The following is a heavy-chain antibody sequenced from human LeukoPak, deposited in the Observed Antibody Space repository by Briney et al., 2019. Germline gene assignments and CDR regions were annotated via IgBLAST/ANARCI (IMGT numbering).Heavy chain of an antibody. D-gene: IGHD1-26*01. J-gene: IGHJ4*02. CDR2: IYDSGST. V-gene: IGHV4-59*11. CDR3: ARVSQWELLGYFFDY. CDR1: GGSISSHY. Sequence: SETLSLTCTVSGGSISSHYWSWIRQPPGKGLEWIGHIYDSGSTNYNPSLKSRVTISVDTSKNQFSLKLSSVTAADTAVYYCARVSQWELLGYFFDYWGQGTLVTVSS.